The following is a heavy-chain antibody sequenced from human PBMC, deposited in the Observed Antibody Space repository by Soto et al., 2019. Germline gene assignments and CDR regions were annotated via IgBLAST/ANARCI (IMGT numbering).Heavy chain of an antibody. Sequence: SETLSLTCTVSGGSISSYYWSWIRQPPGKGLEWIGYIYYSGSTNYNPSLKSRVTISVDTSKNQFSLKLSSVTTADTAVYYCARHSGYDHRTDYWGQGTLVTVSS. CDR2: IYYSGST. V-gene: IGHV4-59*08. D-gene: IGHD5-12*01. CDR1: GGSISSYY. CDR3: ARHSGYDHRTDY. J-gene: IGHJ4*02.